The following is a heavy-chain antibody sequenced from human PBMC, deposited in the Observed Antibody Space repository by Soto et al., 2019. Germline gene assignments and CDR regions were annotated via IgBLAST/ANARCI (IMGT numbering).Heavy chain of an antibody. V-gene: IGHV3-21*01. J-gene: IGHJ4*02. CDR3: ARDRVRYCSGGSCHSFDY. Sequence: PRLSCAASGFTFSSYSMNWVRQAPGKGLEWVSSISSSSSYIYYADSVKGRLTISRDNAKNSLYLQMNSLRAEDTAVYYCARDRVRYCSGGSCHSFDYWGQGPLVTVSS. D-gene: IGHD2-15*01. CDR1: GFTFSSYS. CDR2: ISSSSSYI.